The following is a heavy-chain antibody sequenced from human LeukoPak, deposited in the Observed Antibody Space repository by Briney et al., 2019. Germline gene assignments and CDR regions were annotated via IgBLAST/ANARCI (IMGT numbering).Heavy chain of an antibody. Sequence: GGSLRLSCAASGFTFSSYGMHWVRQAPGKGLEWVAFMRYDGSNKYYADSVKGRFTISRDNSKNTLYLQMNSLRAEDTAVYYCAKNPVLWFGELSSQNSYMDVWGKGTTVTISS. J-gene: IGHJ6*03. CDR2: MRYDGSNK. CDR1: GFTFSSYG. CDR3: AKNPVLWFGELSSQNSYMDV. D-gene: IGHD3-10*01. V-gene: IGHV3-30*02.